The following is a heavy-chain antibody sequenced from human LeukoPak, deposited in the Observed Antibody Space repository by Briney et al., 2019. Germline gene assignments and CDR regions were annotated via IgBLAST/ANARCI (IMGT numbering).Heavy chain of an antibody. J-gene: IGHJ3*02. CDR1: GFTFSDYY. D-gene: IGHD6-13*01. CDR3: ARDLVWYSSGWYHAFDI. V-gene: IGHV3-11*01. Sequence: GGSLRLSCAASGFTFSDYYMSWIRQAPGKGLEWVSYISSSGSTIYYADSVKGRFTISRDNAKNSLYLQMNSLRAEDTAVYYCARDLVWYSSGWYHAFDIWGQGTMVTVSS. CDR2: ISSSGSTI.